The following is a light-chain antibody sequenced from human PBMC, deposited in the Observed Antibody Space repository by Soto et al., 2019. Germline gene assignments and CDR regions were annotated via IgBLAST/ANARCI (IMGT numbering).Light chain of an antibody. V-gene: IGKV3-20*01. J-gene: IGKJ1*01. CDR1: QSVSSSD. CDR2: GAS. Sequence: EVVLTQSPGTLSLSPGGRATLSCRASQSVSSSDLAWYQQKPGQAPRLLISGASGRATGIPDRFSASGSGTDFTLTISRLEPEDSAVFYCHLYGASPPTFGQGTKVDIK. CDR3: HLYGASPPT.